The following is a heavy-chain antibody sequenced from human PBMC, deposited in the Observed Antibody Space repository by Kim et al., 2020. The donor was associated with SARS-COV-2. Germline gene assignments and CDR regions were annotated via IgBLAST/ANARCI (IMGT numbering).Heavy chain of an antibody. CDR3: ATGTPLKDFVVVPAAMLYYYGMDV. CDR2: FDPEDGET. CDR1: GYTLTELS. D-gene: IGHD2-2*01. J-gene: IGHJ6*02. V-gene: IGHV1-24*01. Sequence: ASVKVSCKVSGYTLTELSMHWVRQAPGKGLEWMGGFDPEDGETIYAQKFQGRVTMTEDTSTDTAYMELSSLRSEDTAVYYCATGTPLKDFVVVPAAMLYYYGMDVWGQGTTVTVSS.